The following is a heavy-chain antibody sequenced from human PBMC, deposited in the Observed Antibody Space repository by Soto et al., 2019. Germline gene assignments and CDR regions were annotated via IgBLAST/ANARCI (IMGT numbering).Heavy chain of an antibody. CDR1: GFTFSTYW. Sequence: EVHLVESGGGLVQPGGSLRLSCAASGFTFSTYWMHWVRQAPGKGLEWVSRINSDGSSALYADSVKGRFTISRDNAKNPLYLPRNSLKAEDSALYNCARRGQLGNSSEAYYSYAMDIWGQVTKAT. CDR3: ARRGQLGNSSEAYYSYAMDI. J-gene: IGHJ6*02. CDR2: INSDGSSA. D-gene: IGHD6-6*01. V-gene: IGHV3-74*01.